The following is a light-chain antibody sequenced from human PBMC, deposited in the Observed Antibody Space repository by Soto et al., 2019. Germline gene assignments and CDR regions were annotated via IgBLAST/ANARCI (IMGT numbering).Light chain of an antibody. V-gene: IGKV1-39*01. J-gene: IGKJ5*01. Sequence: DIQMTQSPSTLSASVGDRVTITCRASQTISTWLAWYQQRAGKAPRLLIYGASNLQSGVPSRFSGSGSGTDFTLTISSLLPEDFATYYCQQGYSTPVTFGQGTRLEIK. CDR3: QQGYSTPVT. CDR2: GAS. CDR1: QTISTW.